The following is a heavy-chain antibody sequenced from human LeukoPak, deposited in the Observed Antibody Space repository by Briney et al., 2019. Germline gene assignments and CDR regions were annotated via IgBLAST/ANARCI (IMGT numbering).Heavy chain of an antibody. V-gene: IGHV3-23*01. CDR3: AKGRGPFYDSSGYYYGYFDN. Sequence: GGFLRLSCAASGFTFSSYAMSWVRQAPGEGLEWVSAISGSGGSTYYADSVKGRFTISRDNSKNTLYLQMNSLRAQDTGVYYCAKGRGPFYDSSGYYYGYFDNWGQGTLVTVSS. CDR1: GFTFSSYA. D-gene: IGHD3-22*01. J-gene: IGHJ4*02. CDR2: ISGSGGST.